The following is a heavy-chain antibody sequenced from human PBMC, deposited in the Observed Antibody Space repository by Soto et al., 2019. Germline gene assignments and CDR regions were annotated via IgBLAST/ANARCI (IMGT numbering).Heavy chain of an antibody. CDR2: INSGGRT. J-gene: IGHJ3*02. CDR3: AKVADILTGINNDAFDI. D-gene: IGHD3-9*01. V-gene: IGHV3-23*01. CDR1: GFTFSSYT. Sequence: GGSLRLSCAASGFTFSSYTMNWVRQAPGKGLEWVSGINSGGRTYYADSVKGRFTISRDDSKNTLYLQIISLRAEDTAVYYCAKVADILTGINNDAFDIWGQGTMVTVSS.